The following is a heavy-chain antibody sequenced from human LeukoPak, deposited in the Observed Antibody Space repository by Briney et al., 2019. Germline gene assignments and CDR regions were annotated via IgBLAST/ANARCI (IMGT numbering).Heavy chain of an antibody. CDR1: GSTLTKIS. Sequence: GASVKVSCKVSGSTLTKISIGWVRQAPGKGFECMGTFGPQVGETIHAQKLQGRLKMTADTSTDTAYMEMSSLQSEDTAVYYCATGAMVYEYWGQGTLVTVSS. D-gene: IGHD3-10*01. CDR2: FGPQVGET. J-gene: IGHJ4*02. CDR3: ATGAMVYEY. V-gene: IGHV1-24*01.